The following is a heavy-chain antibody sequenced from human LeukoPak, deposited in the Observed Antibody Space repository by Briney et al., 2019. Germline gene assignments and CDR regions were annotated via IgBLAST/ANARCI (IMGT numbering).Heavy chain of an antibody. CDR3: ANVEWPLDY. D-gene: IGHD1-26*01. J-gene: IGHJ4*02. CDR1: GFTFSSYA. Sequence: PGGSLRLSCAASGFTFSSYAMSWVRQAPGKGLEWVSAISGSASNTYYADSVKGRFTISRGNSRNTLYLQMNSLRARDTAVYYCANVEWPLDYWGQGTLVTVSS. V-gene: IGHV3-23*01. CDR2: ISGSASNT.